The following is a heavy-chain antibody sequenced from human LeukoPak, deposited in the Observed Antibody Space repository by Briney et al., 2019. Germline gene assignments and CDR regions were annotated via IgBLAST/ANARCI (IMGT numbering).Heavy chain of an antibody. V-gene: IGHV4-39*07. CDR3: ARAQRAEGTAMAVFDY. Sequence: MPSETLSLTCTVSGGSISSSSYYWGWIRQPPGKGLEWIGSIYYSGSTYYNPSLKSRVTISVDTSKNQFSLKLSSVTAADTAVYYCARAQRAEGTAMAVFDYWGQGTLVTVSS. J-gene: IGHJ4*02. D-gene: IGHD5-18*01. CDR2: IYYSGST. CDR1: GGSISSSSYY.